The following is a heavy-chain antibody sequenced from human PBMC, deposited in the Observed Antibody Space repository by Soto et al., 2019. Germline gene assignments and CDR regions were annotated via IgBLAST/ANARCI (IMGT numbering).Heavy chain of an antibody. J-gene: IGHJ4*02. CDR1: GFSLTSRPVG. D-gene: IGHD3-22*01. Sequence: QITLTESGPTRVKPTQTLALTCTFSGFSLTSRPVGVGWVRQPPGKALERLVFIYWDDDKRYSPSLKSRLTITKDTSRNQVVLTMTNMDPVDTATYYCVHRRDYSGSWNEGTFDYWGQGTPVTVSS. CDR2: IYWDDDK. CDR3: VHRRDYSGSWNEGTFDY. V-gene: IGHV2-5*02.